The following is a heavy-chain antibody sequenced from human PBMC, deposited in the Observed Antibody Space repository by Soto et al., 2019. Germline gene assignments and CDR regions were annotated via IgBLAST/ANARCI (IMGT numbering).Heavy chain of an antibody. CDR3: ARGDRGGSGSPASYYYSGLDV. CDR1: GFTFSSYA. Sequence: DVQLLESGGHLVQPGGSLRLSCAASGFTFSSYAMSWVRQAPGKGLEWVSSVSAGGDMTYYSDSVKGRFTISRDNSNNALFLQINSLRIEDTALYYCARGDRGGSGSPASYYYSGLDVWGQGTTVTVS. CDR2: VSAGGDMT. V-gene: IGHV3-23*01. J-gene: IGHJ6*02. D-gene: IGHD3-10*01.